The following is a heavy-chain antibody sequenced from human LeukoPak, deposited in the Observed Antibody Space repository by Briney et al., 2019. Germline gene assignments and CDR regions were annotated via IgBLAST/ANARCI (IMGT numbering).Heavy chain of an antibody. V-gene: IGHV3-21*01. CDR3: ARSLDIVVVPAAIPHYYYYGMDV. CDR2: ISSNSSYI. Sequence: GGSLRLSCAASGFTFSSYSMNWVRQAPGKGLEWVSSISSNSSYIYYADSVKGRFTISRDNAKNSLYLQMNSLRAEDTAVYYCARSLDIVVVPAAIPHYYYYGMDVWGQGTTVTVSS. D-gene: IGHD2-2*03. J-gene: IGHJ6*02. CDR1: GFTFSSYS.